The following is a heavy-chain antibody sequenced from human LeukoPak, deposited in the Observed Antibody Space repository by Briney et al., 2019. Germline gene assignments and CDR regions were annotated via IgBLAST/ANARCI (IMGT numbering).Heavy chain of an antibody. CDR2: IKQDGSEK. D-gene: IGHD5-12*01. CDR3: ARERGYAYYYYGMDV. CDR1: GFTFSSYW. V-gene: IGHV3-7*01. Sequence: GGSLRLSCAASGFTFSSYWMSWVRQAPGKGLEWVANIKQDGSEKYYVDSVKGRFTIPRDNAKNSLYLQMNSLRAEDTAVYHCARERGYAYYYYGMDVWGQGTTVTVSS. J-gene: IGHJ6*02.